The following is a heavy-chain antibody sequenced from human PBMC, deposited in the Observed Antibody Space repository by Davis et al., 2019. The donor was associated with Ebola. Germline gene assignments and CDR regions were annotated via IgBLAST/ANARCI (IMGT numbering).Heavy chain of an antibody. J-gene: IGHJ3*01. CDR2: LGNTGAPT. CDR1: GFPFSNYA. CDR3: ATELTGNAFDF. D-gene: IGHD1-20*01. V-gene: IGHV3-23*01. Sequence: GESLKIPCAASGFPFSNYAMSWVRQAPGKGLEWVSTLGNTGAPTYYADSVKGRFTISRDHSKNTLSLQMNSLRAEDTALYYCATELTGNAFDFWGRGTMVTVSS.